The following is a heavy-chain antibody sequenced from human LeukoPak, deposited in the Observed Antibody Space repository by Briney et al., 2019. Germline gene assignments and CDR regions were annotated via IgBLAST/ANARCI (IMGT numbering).Heavy chain of an antibody. Sequence: PGGSLRLSCAASGFTFSSYEMNWVRQAPGKGLEWVSYISSSGSTIYDADSVKGRFTISRDNSKNSLYLEMNSLRVEDTAIYYCARDATTAIGTVYMDVWGKGTTVTISS. CDR1: GFTFSSYE. D-gene: IGHD1-1*01. J-gene: IGHJ6*03. CDR2: ISSSGSTI. V-gene: IGHV3-48*03. CDR3: ARDATTAIGTVYMDV.